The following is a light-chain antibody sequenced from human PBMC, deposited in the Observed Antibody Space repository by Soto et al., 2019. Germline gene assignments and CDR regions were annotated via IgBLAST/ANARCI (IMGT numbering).Light chain of an antibody. CDR1: QSVSSN. Sequence: EIVMTQSPATLSVSPGERATLSCRASQSVSSNLGWYQQKPGQAPRLLIHGASTRAAGIPARFSGSGSGTEFTLTISSLQSEDFAVYYCQQYHNWRTFGQGTTVELK. CDR2: GAS. CDR3: QQYHNWRT. V-gene: IGKV3-15*01. J-gene: IGKJ1*01.